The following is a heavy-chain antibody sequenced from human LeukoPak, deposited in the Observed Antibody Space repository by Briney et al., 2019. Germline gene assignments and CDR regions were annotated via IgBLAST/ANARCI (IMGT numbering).Heavy chain of an antibody. CDR3: ARAGGFFSPFGY. D-gene: IGHD3-3*01. V-gene: IGHV4-31*03. CDR2: IYYSGST. Sequence: SETLSLTCTVSGGSISSGGYYWSWIRQHPGKGLEWIGYIYYSGSTYYNPSLKSRVTISVDTSKNQFSLKLSPVTAADTAVYYCARAGGFFSPFGYWGQGTLVTVSS. J-gene: IGHJ4*02. CDR1: GGSISSGGYY.